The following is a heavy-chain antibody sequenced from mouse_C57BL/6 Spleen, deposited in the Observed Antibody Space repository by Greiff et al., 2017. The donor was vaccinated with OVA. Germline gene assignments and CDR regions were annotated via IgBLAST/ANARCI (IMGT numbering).Heavy chain of an antibody. CDR3: ARKDYDRWFAY. Sequence: QVQLKQPGAELVMPGASVKLSCKASGYTFTSYWMHWVKQRPGQGLEWIGEIDPSDSYTNYNQKFKGKSTLTVDKSSSTAYMQLSSLTSEDSAVYYCARKDYDRWFAYWGQGTLVTVSA. CDR2: IDPSDSYT. CDR1: GYTFTSYW. V-gene: IGHV1-69*01. D-gene: IGHD2-4*01. J-gene: IGHJ3*01.